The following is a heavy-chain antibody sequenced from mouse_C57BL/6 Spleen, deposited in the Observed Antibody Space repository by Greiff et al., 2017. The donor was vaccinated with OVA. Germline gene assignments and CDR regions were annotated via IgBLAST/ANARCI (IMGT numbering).Heavy chain of an antibody. CDR3: TRWDQLGY. D-gene: IGHD4-1*01. J-gene: IGHJ2*01. V-gene: IGHV1-50*01. CDR1: GYTFTSYW. Sequence: QVQLQQPGAELVKPGASVKLSCKASGYTFTSYWMQWVKQRPGQGLEWIGEIDPSDSYTNYNQKFKGKATLTVDTSSSTAYMQLSSLASEDAAVDYCTRWDQLGYWGQGTTLTVSS. CDR2: IDPSDSYT.